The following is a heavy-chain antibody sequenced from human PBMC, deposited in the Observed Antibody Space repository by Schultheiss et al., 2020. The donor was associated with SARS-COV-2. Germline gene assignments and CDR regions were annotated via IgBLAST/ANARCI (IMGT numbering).Heavy chain of an antibody. V-gene: IGHV4-4*02. Sequence: SETLFLTCTVSGGSISSSNWWSWVRQPPGKGLEWIGEIYHSGSTNYNPSLKSRVTISVDKSKNQFSLKLSSVTAADTAVYYCARDGEGATGSSFDYWGQGTLVTVSS. CDR1: GGSISSSNW. CDR2: IYHSGST. J-gene: IGHJ4*02. D-gene: IGHD1-26*01. CDR3: ARDGEGATGSSFDY.